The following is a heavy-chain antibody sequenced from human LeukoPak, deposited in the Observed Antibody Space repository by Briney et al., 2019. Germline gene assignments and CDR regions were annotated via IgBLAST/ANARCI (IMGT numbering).Heavy chain of an antibody. V-gene: IGHV3-30*18. CDR2: ISYDGSNK. Sequence: GGSLRLSCAASGFTFSSYGMHWVRQAPGKGLEWVAVISYDGSNKYYADSVKGRFTISRDNSKNTLYLQMNSLRAEDTAVYYCAKGPGGPGSYYFDDWGQGTLVTVSS. D-gene: IGHD2-8*02. CDR1: GFTFSSYG. CDR3: AKGPGGPGSYYFDD. J-gene: IGHJ4*02.